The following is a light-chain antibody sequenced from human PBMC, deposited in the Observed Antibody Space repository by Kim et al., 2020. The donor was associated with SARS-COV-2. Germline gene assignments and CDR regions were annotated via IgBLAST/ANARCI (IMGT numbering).Light chain of an antibody. CDR3: HQSHSLPYT. V-gene: IGKV6D-21*02. J-gene: IGKJ2*01. Sequence: SVSPGEKVTHTCRASESMGSSLHWYQLKPDQSPKLVIKYTSQSISGVPSRFSGSGSGTDFTLTINRLEAEDAAAYFCHQSHSLPYTFGQGTKLEI. CDR1: ESMGSS. CDR2: YTS.